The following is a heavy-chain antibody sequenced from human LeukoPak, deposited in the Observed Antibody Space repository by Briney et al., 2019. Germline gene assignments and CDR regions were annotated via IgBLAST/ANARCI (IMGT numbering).Heavy chain of an antibody. D-gene: IGHD1-1*01. Sequence: GASVKVSCKASGYTFIDYYINWVRQAPGQGLEWMGWINPNSGGTNYAQKFQGRVTMTRDTSISTAYMELSRLTSDDTAVYYCARAQGWERPLDYWGQGALVTVSS. J-gene: IGHJ4*02. CDR1: GYTFIDYY. CDR2: INPNSGGT. CDR3: ARAQGWERPLDY. V-gene: IGHV1-2*02.